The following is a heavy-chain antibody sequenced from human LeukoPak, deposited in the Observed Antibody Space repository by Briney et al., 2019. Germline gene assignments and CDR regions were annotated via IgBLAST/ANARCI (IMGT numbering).Heavy chain of an antibody. V-gene: IGHV3-30*03. J-gene: IGHJ4*02. CDR1: GFIFSSYG. CDR2: ISSEGRKK. D-gene: IGHD7-27*01. CDR3: ARDFNWAIDY. Sequence: GSLRLSCAASGFIFSSYGMHWVRQAPGKGLEWVALISSEGRKKLYADSVKGRLTISRDTSKNTLYLEMSSLRPEDTAVYYCARDFNWAIDYWGQGTLVTVSS.